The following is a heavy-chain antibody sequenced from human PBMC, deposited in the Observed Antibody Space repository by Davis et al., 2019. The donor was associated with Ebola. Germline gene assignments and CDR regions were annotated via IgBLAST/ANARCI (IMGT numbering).Heavy chain of an antibody. V-gene: IGHV5-10-1*01. Sequence: GESLKISCKGSGYSFTSYWISWVRQMPGKGLEWMGRIDPSDSYTNYSPSFQGHVTISADKSISTAYLQWSSLKASDTAMYYCARMVGYCSSTSCLLFDPWGQGTLVTVSS. CDR3: ARMVGYCSSTSCLLFDP. CDR1: GYSFTSYW. D-gene: IGHD2-2*01. J-gene: IGHJ5*02. CDR2: IDPSDSYT.